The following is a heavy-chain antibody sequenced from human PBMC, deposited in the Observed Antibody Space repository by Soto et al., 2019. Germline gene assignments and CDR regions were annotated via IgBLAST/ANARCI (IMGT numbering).Heavy chain of an antibody. V-gene: IGHV3-30*18. CDR3: EKDAIVYSSSGTYDMDV. Sequence: GGSLRLSCAASGFTFSSYGMHWVRQAPGKGLEWVAVISYDGSNKYYADSVKGRFTISRDNSKNTLYLQMNSLRAEDTAVYYCEKDAIVYSSSGTYDMDVWVKGTTVTV. CDR1: GFTFSSYG. D-gene: IGHD6-6*01. J-gene: IGHJ6*03. CDR2: ISYDGSNK.